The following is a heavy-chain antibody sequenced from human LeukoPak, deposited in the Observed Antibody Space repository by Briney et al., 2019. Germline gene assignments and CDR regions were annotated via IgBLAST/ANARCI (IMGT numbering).Heavy chain of an antibody. CDR3: ARDEGNWNYEY. Sequence: GGSLRLSCAGSGFTFSQYEMNWVRQAPGKGLEWISYISTSSTTIYYADSVKGRFTISRDDAKNSLYLQMNSLRAEDTAVYYCARDEGNWNYEYWGQGTLVTVST. J-gene: IGHJ4*02. CDR2: ISTSSTTI. V-gene: IGHV3-48*03. D-gene: IGHD1-7*01. CDR1: GFTFSQYE.